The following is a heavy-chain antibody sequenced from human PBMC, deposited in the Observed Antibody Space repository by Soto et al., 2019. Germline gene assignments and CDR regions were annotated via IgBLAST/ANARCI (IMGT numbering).Heavy chain of an antibody. J-gene: IGHJ4*02. CDR3: ARLSHTDPWGTFDY. Sequence: SETLSLTCTVSGGSISSSSYYWGWIRQPPGKGLEWIGSIYYSGSTYYNPSLKSQVTISVDTSKNQFSLKLSSVTAADTAVYYCARLSHTDPWGTFDYWGQGTLVTVSS. CDR1: GGSISSSSYY. D-gene: IGHD7-27*01. V-gene: IGHV4-39*01. CDR2: IYYSGST.